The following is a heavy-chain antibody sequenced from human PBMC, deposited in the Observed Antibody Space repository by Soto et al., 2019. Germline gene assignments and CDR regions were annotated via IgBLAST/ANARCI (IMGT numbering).Heavy chain of an antibody. Sequence: GGSLRLSCAASGFTFSNAWMSWVRQAPGKGLEWVGRIKSKTDGGTTDYAAPVKGRFTISRDDSKNTLYLQMNSLKTEDTAVYYCTTDASYSSGWYTDAFDIRGQGTMVTVSS. CDR2: IKSKTDGGTT. CDR3: TTDASYSSGWYTDAFDI. CDR1: GFTFSNAW. V-gene: IGHV3-15*01. D-gene: IGHD6-19*01. J-gene: IGHJ3*02.